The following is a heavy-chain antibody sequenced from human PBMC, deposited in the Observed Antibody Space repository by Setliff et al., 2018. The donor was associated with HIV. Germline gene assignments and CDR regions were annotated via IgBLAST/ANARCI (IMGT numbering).Heavy chain of an antibody. J-gene: IGHJ5*02. CDR1: RESETKYA. V-gene: IGHV4-34*01. D-gene: IGHD3-10*01. CDR2: IDDSGSI. Sequence: SEIRWLTWAVYRESETKYAWAWIRPSPEKGLEWIGEIDDSGSIIYNPSLQSRVTMSVDTSKNQFSLQVRSLTAADTGLYYCARVKSINTTLVRLWPRFDLWGQGTQVTVSS. CDR3: ARVKSINTTLVRLWPRFDL.